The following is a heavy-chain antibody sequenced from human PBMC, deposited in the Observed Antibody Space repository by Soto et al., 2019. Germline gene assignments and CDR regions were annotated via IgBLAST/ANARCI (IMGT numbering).Heavy chain of an antibody. V-gene: IGHV3-7*03. CDR3: TKELDGLDV. Sequence: GGSLRLSCVVSGFRFSSVWMTWVRQAPGEGLECVANIKYDGSEEYYVDSVKGRFTISRDNAKNSLYLQMNSLRAEDTAVYYCTKELDGLDVWGQGTMVTVSS. CDR1: GFRFSSVW. J-gene: IGHJ6*02. CDR2: IKYDGSEE.